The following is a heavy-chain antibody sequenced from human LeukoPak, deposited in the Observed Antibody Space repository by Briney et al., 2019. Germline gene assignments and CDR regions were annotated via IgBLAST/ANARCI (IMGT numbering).Heavy chain of an antibody. CDR2: IYYSGST. D-gene: IGHD4-23*01. CDR1: GGSISSYY. CDR3: ARLPYGGNSKTNWHAFDI. Sequence: SETLSLTCTVSGGSISSYYWSWIRQPPGKGLEWIGYIYYSGSTNCNPSLKSRVTISVDTSKNQFSLKLSSVTAADTAVYYCARLPYGGNSKTNWHAFDIWGQGTMVTVSS. J-gene: IGHJ3*02. V-gene: IGHV4-59*01.